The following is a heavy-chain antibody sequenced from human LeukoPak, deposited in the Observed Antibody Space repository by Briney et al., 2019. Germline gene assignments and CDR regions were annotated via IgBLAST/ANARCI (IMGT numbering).Heavy chain of an antibody. CDR3: ASGDFVVVVAADYGMDV. J-gene: IGHJ6*02. CDR2: IIPIFGTA. Sequence: ASVKVSCKASGGTFSSYAISWVRQAPGQGLEWMGGIIPIFGTANYAQKFQGRVTITADESTSTAYMELSSLRSEDTAVYYCASGDFVVVVAADYGMDVWGQGTTVTVSS. CDR1: GGTFSSYA. V-gene: IGHV1-69*13. D-gene: IGHD2-15*01.